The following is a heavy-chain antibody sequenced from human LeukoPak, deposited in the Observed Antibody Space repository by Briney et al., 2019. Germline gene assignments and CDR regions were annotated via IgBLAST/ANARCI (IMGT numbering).Heavy chain of an antibody. CDR1: GFTFSNYE. CDR3: ARAGQWLVEPYYYYYYMDV. Sequence: PGGSLRLSCAASGFTFSNYEMNWVRQAPGKGLEWVSYISSSGTTIYYADSVKGRFTISRDNAKNSLYLQMNSLRVEDTAVYYCARAGQWLVEPYYYYYYMDVWGKGTTVTISS. V-gene: IGHV3-48*03. J-gene: IGHJ6*03. CDR2: ISSSGTTI. D-gene: IGHD6-19*01.